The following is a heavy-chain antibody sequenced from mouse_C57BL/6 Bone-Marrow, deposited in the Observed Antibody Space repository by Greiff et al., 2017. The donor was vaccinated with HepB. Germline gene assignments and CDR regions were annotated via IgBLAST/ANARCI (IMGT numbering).Heavy chain of an antibody. J-gene: IGHJ4*01. V-gene: IGHV1-69*01. CDR3: TTLDSSGYVSYAMDY. D-gene: IGHD3-2*02. CDR1: GYTFTSYW. Sequence: QVQLQQPGAELVMPGASVKLSCKASGYTFTSYWMHWVKQRPGQGLEWIGEIDPSDSYTNYNQKFKGKSTLTVDKSSSTAYMQLSSLTSEDSAVYYCTTLDSSGYVSYAMDYWGQGTSVTVSS. CDR2: IDPSDSYT.